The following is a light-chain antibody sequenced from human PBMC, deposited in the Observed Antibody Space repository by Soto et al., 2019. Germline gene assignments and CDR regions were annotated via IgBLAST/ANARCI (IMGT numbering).Light chain of an antibody. CDR1: QGISSY. CDR2: TAS. J-gene: IGKJ4*01. Sequence: DIQWTQSPSFLSASVGDRVTITCRASQGISSYLAWYQQKPGKAPNLLIYTASTLQSGVPSRFSGSGSGTEFTLTISSVQPEDFATYYCQQHNSYPLTFGGGTKVEIK. CDR3: QQHNSYPLT. V-gene: IGKV1-9*01.